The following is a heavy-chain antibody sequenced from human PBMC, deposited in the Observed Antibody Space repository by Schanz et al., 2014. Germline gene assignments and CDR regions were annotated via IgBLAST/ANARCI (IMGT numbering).Heavy chain of an antibody. J-gene: IGHJ4*02. CDR1: GFTFSDYS. V-gene: IGHV3-48*01. CDR3: ARGGPAYYFDD. CDR2: IRSSSTPI. Sequence: EVQLLESGGGLVQPGGSLRLSCAASGFTFSDYSMNWVRQAPGKGPEWVSYIRSSSTPIYYADSVKGRFSISRDNSKNTVYIQMNSLRAEDTAVYYCARGGPAYYFDDWGQGTLVTVSS.